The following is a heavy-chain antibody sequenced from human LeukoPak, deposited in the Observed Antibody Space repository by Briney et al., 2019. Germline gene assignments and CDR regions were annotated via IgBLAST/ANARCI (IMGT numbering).Heavy chain of an antibody. D-gene: IGHD4-17*01. CDR3: ARVYGDYVNWFDP. J-gene: IGHJ5*02. CDR2: INPGGGST. Sequence: ASVKLSCKASGYTFTTYYMHWVRQAPGQGLEWMGIINPGGGSTTYAQKFQGRVTMTRDTSTSTVYMELSSLRSEDTAVYYCARVYGDYVNWFDPWGQGTLVTVSS. V-gene: IGHV1-46*01. CDR1: GYTFTTYY.